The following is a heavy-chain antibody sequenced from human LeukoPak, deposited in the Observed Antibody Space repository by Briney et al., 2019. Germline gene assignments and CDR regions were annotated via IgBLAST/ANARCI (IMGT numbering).Heavy chain of an antibody. V-gene: IGHV4-4*07. D-gene: IGHD3-10*02. CDR1: GGSISSYS. Sequence: KPSETLSLTCTVSGGSISSYSWSWIRQPAGKGLEWIGRFYTSGSTNYNPSLKSRVTMSVDTSKNQFSLKLSSVTAADTAVYYCARGGGRIFSGLSSGYYMDVWGKGTTVTVSS. CDR3: ARGGGRIFSGLSSGYYMDV. CDR2: FYTSGST. J-gene: IGHJ6*03.